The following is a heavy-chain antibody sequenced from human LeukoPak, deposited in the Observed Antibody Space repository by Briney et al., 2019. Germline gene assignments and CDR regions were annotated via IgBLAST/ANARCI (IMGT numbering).Heavy chain of an antibody. CDR2: ITPDGNAA. J-gene: IGHJ4*02. CDR3: TRSGYSNGYDY. CDR1: GFTFSCHW. D-gene: IGHD2-15*01. V-gene: IGHV3-74*03. Sequence: GGSLRLSCVASGFTFSCHWMHWVRQVPGKGLMAVSRITPDGNAAAYADSVKGRFTISRDNAKNTLYLEMNSLTAEDTALYHCTRSGYSNGYDYWGQGTLVTFSS.